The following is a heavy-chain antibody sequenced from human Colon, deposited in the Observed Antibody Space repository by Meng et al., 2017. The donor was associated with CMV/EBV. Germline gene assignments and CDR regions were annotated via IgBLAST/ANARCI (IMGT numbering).Heavy chain of an antibody. J-gene: IGHJ5*02. Sequence: GESLKISCAASGFTFSRHIMNWVRQAPGKGLEWVSSISSSSSYIYYVDSVLGRFTISRDNDNDSLFLQMSSLRVEDTAVYYCARWGFSGMFRASGRQAADWLDPWGRGTLVTVSS. CDR1: GFTFSRHI. CDR2: ISSSSSYI. V-gene: IGHV3-21*06. D-gene: IGHD3-10*01. CDR3: ARWGFSGMFRASGRQAADWLDP.